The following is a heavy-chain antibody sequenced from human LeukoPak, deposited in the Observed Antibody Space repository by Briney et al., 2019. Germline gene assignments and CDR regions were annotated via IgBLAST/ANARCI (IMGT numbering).Heavy chain of an antibody. V-gene: IGHV3-23*01. CDR3: ATESSSWYNGFDY. Sequence: GGSLRLSCAASGFTSSSYALNWVRQAPGKGLEWVATVSGSGDRMYHADSVKGRFTISRDNSKNTLYLQMNSLRAEDTAVYYCATESSSWYNGFDYWGQGTLVTASS. D-gene: IGHD6-13*01. J-gene: IGHJ4*02. CDR2: VSGSGDRM. CDR1: GFTSSSYA.